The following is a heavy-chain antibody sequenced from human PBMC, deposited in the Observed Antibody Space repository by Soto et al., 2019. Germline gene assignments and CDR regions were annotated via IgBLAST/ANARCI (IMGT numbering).Heavy chain of an antibody. CDR2: INPDSGGT. CDR3: TRKVRDYNFDY. D-gene: IGHD4-17*01. Sequence: GASVKVSCKASGYTFSDYYMHWVRQAPGQGLEWMGWINPDSGGTKYTQKFQGRVTMTRDTSISTAYMELSGLRSDDTAVYYCTRKVRDYNFDYWGQGTLVTV. V-gene: IGHV1-2*02. J-gene: IGHJ4*02. CDR1: GYTFSDYY.